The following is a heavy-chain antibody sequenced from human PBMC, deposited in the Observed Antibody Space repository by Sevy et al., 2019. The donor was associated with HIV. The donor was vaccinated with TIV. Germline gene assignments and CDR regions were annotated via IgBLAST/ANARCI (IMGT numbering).Heavy chain of an antibody. Sequence: GESLKISCAASGFTFSRYAMNWVRQAPGKGLEWVSGISGSGGSGDKTNYADSVKGRFTISRDDSKNSLYLQLNSLSAEDTAIYYCARKYDSSGYFDYWGQGTLVTVSS. CDR1: GFTFSRYA. V-gene: IGHV3-23*01. J-gene: IGHJ4*02. CDR3: ARKYDSSGYFDY. D-gene: IGHD3-22*01. CDR2: ISGSGGSGDKT.